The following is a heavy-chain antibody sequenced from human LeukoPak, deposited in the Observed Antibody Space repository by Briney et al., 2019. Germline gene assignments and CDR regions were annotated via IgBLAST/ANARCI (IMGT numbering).Heavy chain of an antibody. D-gene: IGHD2-21*01. CDR1: GYSFTSYW. Sequence: GESLKIYCKGSGYSFTSYWIGWVRQMPEKGLEWMGIIYPGDSDTRYSPSFQGQVTISADKSISTAYLQWSSLKASDTAMYYCARQSYSSGTGSWFDPWGQGTLVTVSS. J-gene: IGHJ5*02. V-gene: IGHV5-51*01. CDR3: ARQSYSSGTGSWFDP. CDR2: IYPGDSDT.